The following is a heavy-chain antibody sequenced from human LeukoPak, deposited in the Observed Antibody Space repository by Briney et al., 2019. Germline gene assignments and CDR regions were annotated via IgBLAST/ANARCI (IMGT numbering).Heavy chain of an antibody. J-gene: IGHJ4*02. CDR1: GYSFTSYW. Sequence: GESLKISCKGSGYSFTSYWIGWVRQMPGKGLEWMGIIYPGDSDTRYSPSFQGQVTISADKSISTAYLQWSSLKASDTAMYYCARSEGHYDSSGYWISYFDYWGQGTLVTVSS. D-gene: IGHD3-22*01. CDR3: ARSEGHYDSSGYWISYFDY. V-gene: IGHV5-51*01. CDR2: IYPGDSDT.